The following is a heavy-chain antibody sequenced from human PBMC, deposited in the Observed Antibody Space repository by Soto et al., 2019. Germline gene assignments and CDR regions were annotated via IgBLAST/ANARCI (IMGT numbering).Heavy chain of an antibody. CDR1: GGSISRSSYY. Sequence: QLQLQESGPGLVKPSETLSLTCNVSGGSISRSSYYWGWIRQPPGKGLEWIGSIYYSGNTYYNPSLKSRVTISVDTSRNQFSLKLSSVTAADAAVYYCATHQGYYGSGTYCFDYWGQGTLVTVSS. D-gene: IGHD3-10*01. CDR3: ATHQGYYGSGTYCFDY. V-gene: IGHV4-39*01. J-gene: IGHJ4*02. CDR2: IYYSGNT.